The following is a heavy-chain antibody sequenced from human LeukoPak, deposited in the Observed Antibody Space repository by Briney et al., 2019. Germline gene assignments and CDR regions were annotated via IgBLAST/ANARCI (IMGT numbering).Heavy chain of an antibody. CDR1: GGSFSGYY. D-gene: IGHD2-2*01. V-gene: IGHV4-34*01. CDR3: ARVVPAAAKDY. Sequence: SETLSLTCAVYGGSFSGYYWSWIRQPPGKGLEWIGEINHSGSTNYNPSLKSRVTISVDTSKNQFSLKLSSVTAADTAVYYCARVVPAAAKDYWGQGTLVTVSS. J-gene: IGHJ4*02. CDR2: INHSGST.